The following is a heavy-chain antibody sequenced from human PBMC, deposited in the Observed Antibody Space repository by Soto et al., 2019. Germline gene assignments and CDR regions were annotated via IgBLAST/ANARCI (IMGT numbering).Heavy chain of an antibody. CDR3: VRVLGSEVGFCSTTSCPRVWFDP. V-gene: IGHV4-28*01. CDR2: IYYSGGT. CDR1: GYSISSSNS. D-gene: IGHD2-2*01. Sequence: SETLSLTCAVSGYSISSSNSWGWIRQPPGKGLEWIGYIYYSGGTYYNPSLRSRVTMSVDTSRNQFSLKLSSVTAVDTAVYYCVRVLGSEVGFCSTTSCPRVWFDPWGQGTLVTVSS. J-gene: IGHJ5*02.